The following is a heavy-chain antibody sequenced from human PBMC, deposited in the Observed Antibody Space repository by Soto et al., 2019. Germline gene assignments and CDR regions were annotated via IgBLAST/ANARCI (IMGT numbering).Heavy chain of an antibody. CDR1: GDSITSIYH. CDR2: IYHSGTT. D-gene: IGHD2-8*01. CDR3: ARYNSYAIDY. Sequence: SETLSLTCAVSGDSITSIYHWAWIRQPPGRGLEWIASIYHSGTTYYNPSLASRVTLSVDTSKNQFSLKMTSVTAADRAMYFCARYNSYAIDYWGRGTLVTV. V-gene: IGHV4-38-2*01. J-gene: IGHJ4*02.